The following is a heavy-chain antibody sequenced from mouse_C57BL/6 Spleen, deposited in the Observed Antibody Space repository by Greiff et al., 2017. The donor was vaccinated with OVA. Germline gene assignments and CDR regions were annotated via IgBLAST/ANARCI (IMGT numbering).Heavy chain of an antibody. Sequence: VKLVESGAELVKPGASVKLSCKASGYTFTEYTIHWVKQRSGQGLEWIGWFYPGSGSIKYNEKFKDKATLTADKSSSTDYMELSRLTSEDSAVYFCARHEGYYYGSSTYYAMDYWGQGTSVTVSS. J-gene: IGHJ4*01. CDR1: GYTFTEYT. V-gene: IGHV1-62-2*01. CDR2: FYPGSGSI. D-gene: IGHD1-1*01. CDR3: ARHEGYYYGSSTYYAMDY.